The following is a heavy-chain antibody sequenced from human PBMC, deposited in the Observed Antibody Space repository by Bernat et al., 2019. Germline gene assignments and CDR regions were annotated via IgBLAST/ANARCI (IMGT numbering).Heavy chain of an antibody. J-gene: IGHJ6*02. CDR1: GFTFSGSA. Sequence: EVQLLESGGGLVQPGGSLRLSCAASGFTFSGSAMHWVRQASGKGLEWVGRIRSKANSYATAYAASVKGRFSISRDDSKNTAYLQMNSLKTEDTAVYYCTSFRDTLLYYYGMDVWGQGTTVTVSS. CDR3: TSFRDTLLYYYGMDV. CDR2: IRSKANSYAT. D-gene: IGHD3-16*02. V-gene: IGHV3-73*01.